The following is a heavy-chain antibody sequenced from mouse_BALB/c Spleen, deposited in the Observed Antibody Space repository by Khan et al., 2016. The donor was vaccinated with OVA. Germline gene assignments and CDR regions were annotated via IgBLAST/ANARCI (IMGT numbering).Heavy chain of an antibody. D-gene: IGHD1-1*01. J-gene: IGHJ4*01. Sequence: QVRLQQSGAELARPGASVKMSCKASGYTFTSYTMHWVKQRPGQGLEWIGYIIPSTVYTNYNQKFKDKATLTADKSSSTAYMQLSSLTSEDSAVXYCARDFHYYGSRGAMDNWGQGTSVTVSS. CDR2: IIPSTVYT. V-gene: IGHV1-4*01. CDR1: GYTFTSYT. CDR3: ARDFHYYGSRGAMDN.